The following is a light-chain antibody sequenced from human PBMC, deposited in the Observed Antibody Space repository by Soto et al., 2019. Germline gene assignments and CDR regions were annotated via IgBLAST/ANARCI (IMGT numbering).Light chain of an antibody. CDR2: DAS. J-gene: IGKJ4*01. CDR3: QQRADWPPALT. CDR1: QGVSNL. V-gene: IGKV3-11*01. Sequence: EIVLTQSPDTLSLSPGDRATLSCRASQGVSNLLAWYQQRPGQAPRLIIYDASKRATGVPARFSGSGSGTDFTLTISSLEPEDFAVYYCQQRADWPPALTFGGGTKVDI.